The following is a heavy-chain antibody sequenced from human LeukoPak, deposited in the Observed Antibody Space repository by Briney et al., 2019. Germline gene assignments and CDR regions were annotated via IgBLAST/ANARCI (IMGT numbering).Heavy chain of an antibody. Sequence: SDTLSLTCAVSGYSISSSNWRGWIRQPPGKGLEWIGYIYYSGSIYYNPSLKSRVTMSVDTSKNQFSLKLSSVTAVDTAVYYCARTMSSSHTVYGMDVWGQGTTVTVSS. D-gene: IGHD2-2*02. CDR3: ARTMSSSHTVYGMDV. V-gene: IGHV4-28*05. J-gene: IGHJ6*02. CDR2: IYYSGSI. CDR1: GYSISSSNW.